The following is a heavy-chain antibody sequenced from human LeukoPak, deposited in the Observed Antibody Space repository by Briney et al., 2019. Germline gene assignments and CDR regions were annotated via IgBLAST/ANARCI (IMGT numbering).Heavy chain of an antibody. V-gene: IGHV3-30*03. J-gene: IGHJ4*02. D-gene: IGHD6-13*01. CDR2: ISYDGSNK. CDR1: GFTFSSYG. CDR3: AYSSSWPNPFDY. Sequence: GGSLRLSCAASGFTFSSYGMHWVRQAPGKGLEWVAVISYDGSNKYYADSVKGRFTISRDNSKNTLYLQMNSLRAEDTAVYYCAYSSSWPNPFDYWGQGTLVTVSS.